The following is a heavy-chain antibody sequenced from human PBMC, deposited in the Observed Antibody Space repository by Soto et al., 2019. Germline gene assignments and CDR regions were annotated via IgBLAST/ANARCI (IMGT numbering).Heavy chain of an antibody. J-gene: IGHJ4*02. V-gene: IGHV3-66*01. D-gene: IGHD6-25*01. CDR1: GFTVSNNY. CDR2: IYSGGDT. Sequence: EVQLVESGVGLVQPGGSLRLSCAASGFTVSNNYMNWVRQAPGKGLEWVSVIYSGGDTYYADSVKGRFTISRDNSKNTLSLQMNSLRAEDTAIYYCATHPSSGYWGQGTLVTVSS. CDR3: ATHPSSGY.